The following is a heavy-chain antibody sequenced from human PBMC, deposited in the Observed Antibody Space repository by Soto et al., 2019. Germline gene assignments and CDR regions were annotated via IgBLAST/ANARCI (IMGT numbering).Heavy chain of an antibody. CDR2: IYYSGST. V-gene: IGHV4-59*08. J-gene: IGHJ3*02. D-gene: IGHD3-22*01. Sequence: PSETVSLTCTVSGCSISSYYWRWIRQRPGKGLEWIGYIYYSGSTNYNPSLKSRVTISVDTSKNQFSLKLSSVTAADTAVYYCARHLLLYYYDSSGYYLRDAFDIWGQGTMVTVSS. CDR3: ARHLLLYYYDSSGYYLRDAFDI. CDR1: GCSISSYY.